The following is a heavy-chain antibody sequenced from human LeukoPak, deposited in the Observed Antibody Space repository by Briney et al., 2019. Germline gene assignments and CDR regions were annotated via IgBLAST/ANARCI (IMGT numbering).Heavy chain of an antibody. CDR3: ARRNKGATGYNWFDP. CDR2: IYYSGST. V-gene: IGHV4-39*01. Sequence: SETLSLTCTVSGGSIRSSSNYWGWIRQPPGKGLEWIGSIYYSGSTYYNPSLKSRVTISVDTSKNQFSLKLSSVTAADTAVYYCARRNKGATGYNWFDPWGQGTLVTVSS. J-gene: IGHJ5*02. CDR1: GGSIRSSSNY. D-gene: IGHD3-10*01.